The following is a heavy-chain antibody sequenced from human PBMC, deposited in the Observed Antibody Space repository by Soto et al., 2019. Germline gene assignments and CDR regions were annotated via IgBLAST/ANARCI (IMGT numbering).Heavy chain of an antibody. CDR3: TRTEDSSGYYCPIPYFDY. Sequence: EVQLVESGGGLVKPGRSLRLSCTASGFTFGDYAMSWFRQAPGKGLAWVGFIRSKAYGGTTEYAASVKGRFTISRDDSKSIAYLQMNSLKTEDTAVYYCTRTEDSSGYYCPIPYFDYWGQGTLVTVSS. D-gene: IGHD3-22*01. CDR1: GFTFGDYA. CDR2: IRSKAYGGTT. V-gene: IGHV3-49*05. J-gene: IGHJ4*02.